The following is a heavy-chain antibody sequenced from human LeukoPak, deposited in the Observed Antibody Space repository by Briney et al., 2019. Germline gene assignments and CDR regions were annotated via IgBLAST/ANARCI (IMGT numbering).Heavy chain of an antibody. J-gene: IGHJ4*02. CDR2: ISSSSSYI. Sequence: GGSLRLSCAASGFTFSSYSMNWVRQAPGKGLEWVSSISSSSSYIYYADSVKGRFTISRDNAKNSLYLQMNSLRAEDTAVYYCAREGGDYHNDHWGQGTLVTVSS. V-gene: IGHV3-21*01. D-gene: IGHD5-12*01. CDR3: AREGGDYHNDH. CDR1: GFTFSSYS.